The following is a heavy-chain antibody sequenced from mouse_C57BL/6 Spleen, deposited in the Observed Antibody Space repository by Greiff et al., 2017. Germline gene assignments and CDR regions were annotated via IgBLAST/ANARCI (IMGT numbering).Heavy chain of an antibody. D-gene: IGHD2-3*01. J-gene: IGHJ3*01. CDR2: IDPETGGT. CDR1: GYTFTDYE. Sequence: QVQLQQSGAELVRPGASVTLSCKASGYTFTDYEMHWVKQTPVHGLEWIGAIDPETGGTAYNQKFKGKAILTADKSSSTAYMELRSLTSEDSAVYYCTPYDGDYLAWFAYWGQGTLVTVSA. CDR3: TPYDGDYLAWFAY. V-gene: IGHV1-15*01.